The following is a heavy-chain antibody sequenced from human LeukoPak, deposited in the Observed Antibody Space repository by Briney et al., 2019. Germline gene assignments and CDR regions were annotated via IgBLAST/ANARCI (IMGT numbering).Heavy chain of an antibody. Sequence: PGGSLRLSCAASGFTFSYYSMNWVRQAPGKGLEWVSYISSSSKTIYYADSVKGRFTISRDNAKNSLYLQMNSLRAEDTALYYRAREIVVDYWGQGTLVSVSS. CDR2: ISSSSKTI. J-gene: IGHJ4*02. V-gene: IGHV3-48*04. D-gene: IGHD3-16*02. CDR3: AREIVVDY. CDR1: GFTFSYYS.